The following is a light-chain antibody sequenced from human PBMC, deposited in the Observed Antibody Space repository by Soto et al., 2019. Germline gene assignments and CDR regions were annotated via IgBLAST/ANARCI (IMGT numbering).Light chain of an antibody. CDR2: DVS. CDR1: SSDVGGYNY. V-gene: IGLV2-14*01. Sequence: QSALTQPASVSGSPGQSITISCTGTSSDVGGYNYVSWYQQHPGKAPKLMIYDVSNRPSGVSNRFSGSKSGNTASLTISGLQAEDEDDYDCDSYTSSSPYVFGTGTKLTVL. CDR3: DSYTSSSPYV. J-gene: IGLJ1*01.